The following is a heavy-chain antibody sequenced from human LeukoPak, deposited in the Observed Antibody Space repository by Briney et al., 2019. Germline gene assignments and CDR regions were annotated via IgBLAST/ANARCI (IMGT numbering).Heavy chain of an antibody. CDR2: MNPNRGNK. Sequence: GASVKVSCKASGYTFTSYDINWVRQATGQGLEWMGWMNPNRGNKGYAQTCQGRVTMTSNTSISTAYMELSSLRSEDTAVYYCAREQHEAGFTRSVDYWGQGTLVTVSS. D-gene: IGHD6-13*01. V-gene: IGHV1-8*01. CDR3: AREQHEAGFTRSVDY. J-gene: IGHJ4*02. CDR1: GYTFTSYD.